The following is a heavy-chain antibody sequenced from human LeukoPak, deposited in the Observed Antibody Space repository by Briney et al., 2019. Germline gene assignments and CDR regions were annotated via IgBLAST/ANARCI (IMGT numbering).Heavy chain of an antibody. J-gene: IGHJ1*01. CDR2: IYHSGRT. Sequence: PSETLSLTCSVSGDSVSRSDSYWDWIRQPPGKGLEWIGTIYHSGRTYYSPSLKSRVTMSVDPSNNRFSLNLRSVTAADTAVYYCARRRYYDGSGYLEWGQGTLLSVSS. D-gene: IGHD3-22*01. V-gene: IGHV4-39*01. CDR1: GDSVSRSDSY. CDR3: ARRRYYDGSGYLE.